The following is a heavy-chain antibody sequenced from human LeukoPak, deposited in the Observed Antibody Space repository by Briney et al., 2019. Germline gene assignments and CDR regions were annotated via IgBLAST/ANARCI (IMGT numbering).Heavy chain of an antibody. CDR1: GFTFSSYA. Sequence: PGGSLRLSCAASGFTFSSYAMHWVRQAPGKGLEWVAVISYDGSNKYYADSVKGRFTISRDNSQNTLYLQMNSLRPEDTAVYYCAKSGGYSGYDDRQGFDYWGQGTLVTVSS. J-gene: IGHJ4*02. CDR3: AKSGGYSGYDDRQGFDY. V-gene: IGHV3-30*04. D-gene: IGHD5-12*01. CDR2: ISYDGSNK.